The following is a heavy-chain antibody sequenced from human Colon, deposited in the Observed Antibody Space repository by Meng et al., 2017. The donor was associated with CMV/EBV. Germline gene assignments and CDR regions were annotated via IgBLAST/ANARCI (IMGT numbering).Heavy chain of an antibody. CDR3: ARDPYIKAFDL. J-gene: IGHJ3*01. Sequence: GESLKISCIASGFIFSENDMNWVRQVPGRGPELVAHIKEDGSEKYFVASVKGRCTISRDNAKNSLYLQIHSLRVEDTAVYYCARDPYIKAFDLWGQGTMVTVSS. V-gene: IGHV3-7*01. CDR2: IKEDGSEK. D-gene: IGHD4-11*01. CDR1: GFIFSEND.